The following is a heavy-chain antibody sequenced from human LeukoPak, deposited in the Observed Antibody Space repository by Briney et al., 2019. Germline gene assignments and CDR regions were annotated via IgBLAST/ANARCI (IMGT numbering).Heavy chain of an antibody. CDR3: ARGNSNFNY. J-gene: IGHJ4*02. CDR1: GFTFADYG. CDR2: VNRNGGTT. Sequence: GGSLRLSCAASGFTFADYGMSWVRQAPGKGLEWVPGVNRNGGTTSYADSVKGRFTISRDNAKNSLYLQMNSLRVEDTALYHCARGNSNFNYWGQGTLVTVSS. D-gene: IGHD4-23*01. V-gene: IGHV3-20*01.